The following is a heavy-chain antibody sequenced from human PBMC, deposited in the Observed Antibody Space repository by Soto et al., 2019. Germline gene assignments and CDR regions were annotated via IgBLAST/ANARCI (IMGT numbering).Heavy chain of an antibody. J-gene: IGHJ4*01. V-gene: IGHV3-23*01. CDR1: GFTFSSYA. Sequence: RGSLTLSCAASGFTFSSYAMIWVRQAPGKGLEWVSSISGSGDNTNYADSVEGRFTFSRDNSKNTVYLQMNSLRADDTAVYYCAKDMWSDSSTPCYTHWGHGNMSPVSP. CDR3: AKDMWSDSSTPCYTH. D-gene: IGHD2-2*02. CDR2: ISGSGDNT.